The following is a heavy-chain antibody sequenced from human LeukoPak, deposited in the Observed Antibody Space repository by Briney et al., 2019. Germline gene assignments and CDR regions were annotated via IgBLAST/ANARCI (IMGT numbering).Heavy chain of an antibody. Sequence: SETLSLTCTVSGGSISSYYWSWIRQPAGKGLEWIGRIYTSGSTNYNPSLKSRVTMSVDTSKNQFSLKLSFVTAADTAVYYCARQEARYSGYGNWFDPWGQGTLVTVSS. D-gene: IGHD5-12*01. V-gene: IGHV4-4*07. CDR2: IYTSGST. CDR1: GGSISSYY. CDR3: ARQEARYSGYGNWFDP. J-gene: IGHJ5*02.